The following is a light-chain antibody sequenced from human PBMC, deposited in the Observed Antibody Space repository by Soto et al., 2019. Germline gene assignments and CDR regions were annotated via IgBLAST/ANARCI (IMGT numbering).Light chain of an antibody. CDR2: GAS. J-gene: IGKJ4*01. Sequence: EIVVTQSPALVSVSRGERVTLSCRASQSVISSLAWYQQKLGQAPRLLIHGASTRATGIPARFSGSGSGTEFFLNISSLQSEDSAIYYCQHYNNWLGTFGGGTKVEIK. V-gene: IGKV3-15*01. CDR1: QSVISS. CDR3: QHYNNWLGT.